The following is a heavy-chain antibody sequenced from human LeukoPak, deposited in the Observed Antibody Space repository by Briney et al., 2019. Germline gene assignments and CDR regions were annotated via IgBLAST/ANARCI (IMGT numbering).Heavy chain of an antibody. Sequence: PSGTLSLTCTVSGGSISSYYWSWMRQPPGKGLEWIGYIYYSGSTNYNPSLKSRVTISVDTPKNQFSLKLSSVTAADTAVYYCARVGRAVGAYFDYWGQGTLVTVSS. CDR2: IYYSGST. V-gene: IGHV4-59*01. CDR3: ARVGRAVGAYFDY. J-gene: IGHJ4*02. CDR1: GGSISSYY. D-gene: IGHD1-26*01.